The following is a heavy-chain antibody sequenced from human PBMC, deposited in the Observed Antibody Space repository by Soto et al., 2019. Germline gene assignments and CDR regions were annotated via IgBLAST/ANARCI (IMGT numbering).Heavy chain of an antibody. V-gene: IGHV1-69*13. D-gene: IGHD2-2*01. CDR3: ARRLGYCSSTSCSLGGVDY. Sequence: ASVKVSCKASGGTFSSYAISWVRQAPGQGLEWMGGIIPIFGTANYAQKFQGRVTITADESTSTAYMELSSLRSEDTAVYYCARRLGYCSSTSCSLGGVDYCGQRTLVTVSS. J-gene: IGHJ4*02. CDR1: GGTFSSYA. CDR2: IIPIFGTA.